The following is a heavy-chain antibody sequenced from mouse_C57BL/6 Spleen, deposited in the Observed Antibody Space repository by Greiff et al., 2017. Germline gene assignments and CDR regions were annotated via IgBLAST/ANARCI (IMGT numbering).Heavy chain of an antibody. CDR3: ARPIYYGSSYDYAMDY. V-gene: IGHV1-39*01. CDR2: INPNYGTT. Sequence: EVKLMESGPELVKPGASVKISCKASGYSFTDYNMNWVKQSNGKSLEWIGVINPNYGTTSYNQKFKGKATLTVDQSSSTAYMQLNSLTSEDSAVYYCARPIYYGSSYDYAMDYWGQGTSVTVSS. J-gene: IGHJ4*01. D-gene: IGHD1-1*01. CDR1: GYSFTDYN.